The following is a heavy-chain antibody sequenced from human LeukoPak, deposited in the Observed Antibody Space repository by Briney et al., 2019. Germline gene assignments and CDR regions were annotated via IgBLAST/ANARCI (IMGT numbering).Heavy chain of an antibody. CDR1: EFIFSDYD. CDR3: ARNGLAAANYFDY. J-gene: IGHJ4*02. D-gene: IGHD6-13*01. CDR2: ISASGRTN. Sequence: GGSLRLSCDASEFIFSDYDMNWVRQAPGKGLEWVAHISASGRTNYYADAVKGRFTISRDNVDNSLVLQMDGLTVDDTAVYYCARNGLAAANYFDYWGQGTLVTVSS. V-gene: IGHV3-48*03.